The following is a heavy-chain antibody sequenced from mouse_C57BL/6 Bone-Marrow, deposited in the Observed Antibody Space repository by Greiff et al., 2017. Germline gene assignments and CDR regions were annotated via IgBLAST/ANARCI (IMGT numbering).Heavy chain of an antibody. CDR1: GYTFTSYW. V-gene: IGHV1-59*01. Sequence: QVQLQQPGAELVRPGTSVKLSCKASGYTFTSYWMHWVKQRPGQGLEWIGVIDPSDSYTNYNQKFKGKATLTVDTSSSTAYMQLSSLTSEDSAVXYCARDYDYDPYYFDYWGQGTTLTVSS. CDR2: IDPSDSYT. J-gene: IGHJ2*01. CDR3: ARDYDYDPYYFDY. D-gene: IGHD2-4*01.